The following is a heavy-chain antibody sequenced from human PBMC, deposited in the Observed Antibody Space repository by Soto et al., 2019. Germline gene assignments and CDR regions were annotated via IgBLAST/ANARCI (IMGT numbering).Heavy chain of an antibody. J-gene: IGHJ4*02. V-gene: IGHV3-23*01. Sequence: GALRLSCAASGFTFSSYAMGWVRQGPGKGLEWVAVVSIGGSTHYADSVRGRFTISRDNSKNTLSLQMNSLTAEDTAVYFCAKRRGAGGHFDYWGQGALVTVSS. CDR1: GFTFSSYA. CDR2: VSIGGST. D-gene: IGHD2-15*01. CDR3: AKRRGAGGHFDY.